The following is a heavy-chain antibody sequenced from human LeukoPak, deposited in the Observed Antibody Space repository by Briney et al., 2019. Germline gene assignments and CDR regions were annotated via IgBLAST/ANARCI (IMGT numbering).Heavy chain of an antibody. Sequence: PSETLSLTCTVSGVSISSYYWSWIRQPPGKGLEWIGYIYYSGSTNYNPSLKSRVTISVDTSKNQFSLKLSSVTAADTAVYYCARGIDYDFWRSWGQGTLVTVSS. CDR1: GVSISSYY. J-gene: IGHJ5*02. D-gene: IGHD3-3*01. CDR3: ARGIDYDFWRS. CDR2: IYYSGST. V-gene: IGHV4-59*01.